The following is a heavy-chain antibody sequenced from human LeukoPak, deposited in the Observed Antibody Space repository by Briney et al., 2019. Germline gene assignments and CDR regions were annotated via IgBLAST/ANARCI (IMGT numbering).Heavy chain of an antibody. V-gene: IGHV3-11*01. Sequence: GGSLPLSCAASGFTFSDYYMSWLRQAPGKGLEWVSYISSSGSTIYYADSVKGRFTISRDNAKNSLYLQMNSLRAEDTAVYYCARDLYYDSSGYPGIWGQGAMVTVSS. D-gene: IGHD3-22*01. CDR2: ISSSGSTI. CDR3: ARDLYYDSSGYPGI. CDR1: GFTFSDYY. J-gene: IGHJ3*02.